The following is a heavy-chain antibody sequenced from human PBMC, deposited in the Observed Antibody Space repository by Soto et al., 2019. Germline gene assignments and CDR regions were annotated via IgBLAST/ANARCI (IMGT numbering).Heavy chain of an antibody. CDR1: GFTFDDYA. CDR2: ISWNSGNI. Sequence: EVQLVESGGGLVQPGRSLRLSCAASGFTFDDYAMHWVRQAPGKGLEWVSGISWNSGNIGYADSVKGRFTISRENAKNSLYLQMNRLRAEDTALYYCAKWDDYGDRKEAFDIWGQGTMVTVSS. J-gene: IGHJ3*02. CDR3: AKWDDYGDRKEAFDI. D-gene: IGHD4-17*01. V-gene: IGHV3-9*01.